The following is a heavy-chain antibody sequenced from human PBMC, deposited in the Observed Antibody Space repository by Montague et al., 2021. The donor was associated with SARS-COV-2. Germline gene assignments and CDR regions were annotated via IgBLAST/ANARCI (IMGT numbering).Heavy chain of an antibody. J-gene: IGHJ4*02. CDR2: TYYRSKWYN. Sequence: TVSSNIATWNWIRQSPSRGLEWLGRTYYRSKWYNDYAESVKSRITIDPDTSKHQFSLHLNSVTPEDTAVYYCARIPVGSKYYFDFWGQGTLVTVSP. CDR1: TVSSNIAT. D-gene: IGHD2-2*01. V-gene: IGHV6-1*01. CDR3: ARIPVGSKYYFDF.